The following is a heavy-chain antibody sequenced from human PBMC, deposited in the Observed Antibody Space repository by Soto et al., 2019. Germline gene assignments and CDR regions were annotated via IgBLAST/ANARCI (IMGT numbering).Heavy chain of an antibody. J-gene: IGHJ4*02. CDR1: GGTFSSYT. D-gene: IGHD5-18*01. CDR2: IIPILGIA. CDR3: ARDLGYGWPSDY. Sequence: ASVKVSCKASGGTFSSYTISWVRQAPGQGLEWMGRIIPILGIANYAQKFQGRVTITADKSTSTAYMELSSLRSEDTAVYYCARDLGYGWPSDYWGQGTQVTVSS. V-gene: IGHV1-69*04.